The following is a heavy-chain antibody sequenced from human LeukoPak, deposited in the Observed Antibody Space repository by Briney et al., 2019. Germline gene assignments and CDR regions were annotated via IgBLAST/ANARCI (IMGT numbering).Heavy chain of an antibody. CDR2: IDPNSGAT. V-gene: IGHV1-2*02. D-gene: IGHD4-17*01. Sequence: ASVKVSCKASGYIFADYYIHWVRQAPGQGLEWMGWIDPNSGATISAHTFQGRLSMTKDTSFTTVYMELNTLKSDDTAVYYCARDNYGRLDYWGQGSLVTVSS. J-gene: IGHJ4*02. CDR1: GYIFADYY. CDR3: ARDNYGRLDY.